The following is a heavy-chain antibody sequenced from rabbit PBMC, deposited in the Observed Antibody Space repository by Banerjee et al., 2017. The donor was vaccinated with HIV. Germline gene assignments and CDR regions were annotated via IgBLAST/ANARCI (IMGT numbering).Heavy chain of an antibody. CDR2: ISTGSGRT. V-gene: IGHV1S40*01. D-gene: IGHD6-1*01. CDR3: GRVYNSGSGYSYATDL. J-gene: IGHJ4*01. Sequence: QSLEESGGDLVKPGASLTLSCTASGFSLSNNYVKCWVRQAPGKGLEWIACISTGSGRTYYASWANGRFTISKTSTTVTLQMTSLTVADTATYFCGRVYNSGSGYSYATDLWGPGTLVTVS. CDR1: GFSLSNNYV.